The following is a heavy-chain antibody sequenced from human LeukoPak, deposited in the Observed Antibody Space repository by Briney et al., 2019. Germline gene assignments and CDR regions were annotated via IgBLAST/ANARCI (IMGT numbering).Heavy chain of an antibody. J-gene: IGHJ1*01. CDR1: GFTFSSYW. Sequence: GGSLRLSCAASGFTFSSYWMSWVRQAPGKGLEWVANIKQDGSEKYYVDSVKGRFTISRDNAKNSLYLQMNSLRAEDTALYYCARVPPESYSSGYYYGEYFQHWGQGTLVTVSS. CDR2: IKQDGSEK. CDR3: ARVPPESYSSGYYYGEYFQH. D-gene: IGHD3-22*01. V-gene: IGHV3-7*03.